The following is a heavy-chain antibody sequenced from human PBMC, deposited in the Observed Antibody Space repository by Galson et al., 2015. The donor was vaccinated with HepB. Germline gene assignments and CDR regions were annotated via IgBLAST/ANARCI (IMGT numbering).Heavy chain of an antibody. V-gene: IGHV4-34*01. CDR3: ARVGFMDYYGMDV. D-gene: IGHD3-10*01. Sequence: ETLSLTCAVYGGSFSGYYWSWIRQPPGKGLEWIGEINHSGSTNYNPSLKSRVTISVDTSKNQFSLKLSSVTAADTAVYYCARVGFMDYYGMDVWGQGTTVTVSS. CDR1: GGSFSGYY. CDR2: INHSGST. J-gene: IGHJ6*02.